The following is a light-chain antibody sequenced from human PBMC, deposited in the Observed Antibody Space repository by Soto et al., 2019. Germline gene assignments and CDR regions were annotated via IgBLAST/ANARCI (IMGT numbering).Light chain of an antibody. CDR1: RSISRY. J-gene: IGKJ5*01. Sequence: EIVMTQSPDTLSLSPWEGSTLSFMASRSISRYLAWYQHQPGQAPRLLIYGASSRATGIPDKFSGSGSGTDFTLTIDGLEPEDFAVYYCQQYGYSPITFGQGTRLEIK. CDR2: GAS. CDR3: QQYGYSPIT. V-gene: IGKV3-20*01.